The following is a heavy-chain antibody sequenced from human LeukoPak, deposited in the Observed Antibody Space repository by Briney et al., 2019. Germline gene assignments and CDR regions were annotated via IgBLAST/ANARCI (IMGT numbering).Heavy chain of an antibody. D-gene: IGHD3-10*01. V-gene: IGHV3-11*01. CDR3: ARDRELVVRGVLYYYGMDV. J-gene: IGHJ6*02. Sequence: GGSLRLSCAASGFTFSDYYMSWIRQAPGKGPEWVSYISSSGSTIYYADSVKGRFTISRDNAKNSLYLQMNSLRAEDTAVYYCARDRELVVRGVLYYYGMDVWGQGTTVTVSS. CDR1: GFTFSDYY. CDR2: ISSSGSTI.